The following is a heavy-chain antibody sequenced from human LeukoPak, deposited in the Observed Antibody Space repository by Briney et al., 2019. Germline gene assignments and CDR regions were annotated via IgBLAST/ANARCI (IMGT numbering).Heavy chain of an antibody. Sequence: SVPVSRKASRYTFTDYYMHWVRPAPGQGLEGMGWINPNSGGTNYAQKFQGRVTMTRDTSISTAYMELSRPRTDDTAVYYCASFVDTARGYWGQGTLVTVSS. CDR3: ASFVDTARGY. CDR1: RYTFTDYY. V-gene: IGHV1-2*02. J-gene: IGHJ4*02. CDR2: INPNSGGT. D-gene: IGHD5-18*01.